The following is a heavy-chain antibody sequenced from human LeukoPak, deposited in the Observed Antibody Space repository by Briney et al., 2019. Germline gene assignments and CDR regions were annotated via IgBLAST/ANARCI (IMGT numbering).Heavy chain of an antibody. CDR2: IYYSGGNT. Sequence: GSLRLSCAASGFSFSTHAMSWVRQAPGKGLEWVSTIYYSGGNTYSADSVKGRFTISRDNAKNMLYLQMNSLRAEGTAIYYCAKDQGQAVVPRRFDYWGQGTLVTVSS. J-gene: IGHJ4*02. V-gene: IGHV3-23*01. CDR1: GFSFSTHA. CDR3: AKDQGQAVVPRRFDY. D-gene: IGHD4-23*01.